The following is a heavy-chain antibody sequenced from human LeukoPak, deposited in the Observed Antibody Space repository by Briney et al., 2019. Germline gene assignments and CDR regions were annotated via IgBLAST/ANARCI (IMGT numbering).Heavy chain of an antibody. Sequence: GGALRLSCAASGFTFSTYWLNWFRQTPGKGLEWVAKIRGDGGEKDHVASVKGRFTISRDNAKKSLYLQMNSLRVEDTAIYYCARGGAARPDFWGQGTLVTVSS. D-gene: IGHD6-6*01. V-gene: IGHV3-7*01. J-gene: IGHJ4*02. CDR3: ARGGAARPDF. CDR1: GFTFSTYW. CDR2: IRGDGGEK.